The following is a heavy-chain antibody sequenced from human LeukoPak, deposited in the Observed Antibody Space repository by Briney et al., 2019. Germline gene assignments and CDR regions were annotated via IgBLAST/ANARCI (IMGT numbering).Heavy chain of an antibody. Sequence: SVKVSCKASGGTFSSYAISWVRQAPGQGLEWMGRIIPILGIANYAQKFQGRVTITADKSTSTAYMELSSLRSEDTAVYYCARDWGELGHYYYYYGMDVWGQGTTVTVSS. J-gene: IGHJ6*02. CDR1: GGTFSSYA. CDR2: IIPILGIA. CDR3: ARDWGELGHYYYYYGMDV. V-gene: IGHV1-69*04. D-gene: IGHD7-27*01.